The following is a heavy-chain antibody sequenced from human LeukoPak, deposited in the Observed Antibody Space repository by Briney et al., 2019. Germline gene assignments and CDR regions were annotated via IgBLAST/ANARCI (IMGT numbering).Heavy chain of an antibody. D-gene: IGHD6-13*01. CDR1: GYTFTSYG. J-gene: IGHJ3*02. CDR3: AREGYKQQLAAAFDI. CDR2: ISAYNGNT. V-gene: IGHV1-18*01. Sequence: APVKVSCKASGYTFTSYGISWVRQAPGQGLEWMGWISAYNGNTNYAQKLQGRVTMTTDTSTSTAYMELRSLRSDDTAVYYCAREGYKQQLAAAFDIWGQGTMVTVSS.